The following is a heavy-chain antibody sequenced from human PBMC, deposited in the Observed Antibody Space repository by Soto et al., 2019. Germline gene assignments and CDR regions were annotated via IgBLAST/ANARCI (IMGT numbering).Heavy chain of an antibody. CDR3: ARTMTTVTPFDY. Sequence: SETLSLTCTVYGGSFSGYSWSWIRQPPGKGLEWIGEINHSGSTNYSPSLRSRVTMSGDTSNNRFSLKLTSVTAADTAVYFCARTMTTVTPFDYWGQGTLVTVSS. D-gene: IGHD4-17*01. V-gene: IGHV4-34*01. CDR2: INHSGST. CDR1: GGSFSGYS. J-gene: IGHJ4*02.